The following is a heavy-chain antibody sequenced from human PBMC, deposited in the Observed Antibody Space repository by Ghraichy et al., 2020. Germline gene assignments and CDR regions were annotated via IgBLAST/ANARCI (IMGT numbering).Heavy chain of an antibody. CDR3: ARDPEWEPQGAFDI. D-gene: IGHD1-26*01. J-gene: IGHJ3*02. Sequence: SETLSLTCTVSGGSISSYYWSWIRQPPGKGLEWIGYIYYSGSTNYNPSLKSRVTISVDTSKNQFSLKLSSVTAADTAVYYCARDPEWEPQGAFDIWGQGTMVTVSS. CDR1: GGSISSYY. CDR2: IYYSGST. V-gene: IGHV4-59*01.